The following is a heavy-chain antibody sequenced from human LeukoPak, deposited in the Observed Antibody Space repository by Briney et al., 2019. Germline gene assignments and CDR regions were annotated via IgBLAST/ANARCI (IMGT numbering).Heavy chain of an antibody. D-gene: IGHD2-2*02. J-gene: IGHJ6*03. CDR1: GGCISSYY. Sequence: SETLSLTCTVSGGCISSYYWILIRQPAGKGLEWIGRIYTSVITNYHPSLNSRVTMSVHTSKNQLSLKLSSVTAADTGVHYCASDTRAQVVPAAIRYMDVWGKGTTVTVSS. V-gene: IGHV4-4*07. CDR3: ASDTRAQVVPAAIRYMDV. CDR2: IYTSVIT.